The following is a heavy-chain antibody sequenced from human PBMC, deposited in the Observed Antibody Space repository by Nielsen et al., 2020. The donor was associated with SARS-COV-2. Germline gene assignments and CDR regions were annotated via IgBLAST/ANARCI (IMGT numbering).Heavy chain of an antibody. CDR2: ISWNSGSI. CDR3: ASIAAPSY. D-gene: IGHD6-13*01. V-gene: IGHV3-9*01. J-gene: IGHJ4*02. Sequence: GGSLRLSCAASGFTFDDYAMHWVRQAPGKGLERVSGISWNSGSIGYADSVKGRFTISRDNAKNSLYLQMNSLRAEDTALYYCASIAAPSYWGQGTLVTVSS. CDR1: GFTFDDYA.